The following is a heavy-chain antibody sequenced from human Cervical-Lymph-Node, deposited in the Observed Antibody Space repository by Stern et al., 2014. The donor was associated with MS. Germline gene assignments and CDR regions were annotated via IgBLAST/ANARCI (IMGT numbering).Heavy chain of an antibody. V-gene: IGHV3-53*01. J-gene: IGHJ4*02. Sequence: EVHLVESGGGVIQPWGSLRLSCTASGFTVSRDYMTWVRQAPGKGLELVSLITNVGSTFYTDSVKGRFTISRDDSKNTVYLHMTSLRAEDTAMYYCARDTSSPERSDWWGQGTLVTVSS. CDR3: ARDTSSPERSDW. CDR2: ITNVGST. D-gene: IGHD1-1*01. CDR1: GFTVSRDY.